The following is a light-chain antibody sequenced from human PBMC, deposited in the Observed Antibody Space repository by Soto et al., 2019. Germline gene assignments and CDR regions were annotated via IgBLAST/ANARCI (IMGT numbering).Light chain of an antibody. CDR2: AAS. CDR3: QHHNSYPLT. CDR1: QVIYSH. V-gene: IGKV1-9*01. Sequence: DIQLTQSPSFLSASVGDRVTITSRASQVIYSHLAWYQQKPGKAPKLLIYAASTLQSGVPSRFSGSRSGRDFTLTVSSLQPDDFATYYCQHHNSYPLTFGGGTKVEIK. J-gene: IGKJ4*01.